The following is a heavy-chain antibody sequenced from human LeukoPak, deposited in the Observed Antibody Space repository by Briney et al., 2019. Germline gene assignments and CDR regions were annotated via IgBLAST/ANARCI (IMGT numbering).Heavy chain of an antibody. D-gene: IGHD3-10*01. CDR3: ARALYYYGSGSYSDY. J-gene: IGHJ4*02. CDR1: GGTFSSYA. V-gene: IGHV1-69*05. Sequence: SVKVSCKASGGTFSSYAISWVRQAPGQGLEWMGGIIPIFGTANYAQKFQGRVTITTDESTSTAHMELSSLRSEDTAVYYCARALYYYGSGSYSDYWGQGTLVTVSS. CDR2: IIPIFGTA.